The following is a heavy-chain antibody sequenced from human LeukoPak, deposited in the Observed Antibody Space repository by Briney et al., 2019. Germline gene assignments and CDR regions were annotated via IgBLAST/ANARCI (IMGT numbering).Heavy chain of an antibody. CDR3: ARRPRGVIIKTWFDS. CDR2: ISHSGSA. D-gene: IGHD3-10*01. Sequence: KSSETLSLTCAVYGGSFSTYYWTWIRQPPGKGLEWIAEISHSGSANYNPSLKSRVTILLDTSKNQFSLNLSSVTAADTAVYYCARRPRGVIIKTWFDSWGQGTLVTVSS. J-gene: IGHJ5*01. V-gene: IGHV4-34*01. CDR1: GGSFSTYY.